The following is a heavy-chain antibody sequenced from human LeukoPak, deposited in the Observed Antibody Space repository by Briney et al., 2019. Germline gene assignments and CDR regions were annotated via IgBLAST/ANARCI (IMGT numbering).Heavy chain of an antibody. D-gene: IGHD2-2*01. J-gene: IGHJ6*03. Sequence: EASVKVSCKASGYTFTGYYMHWVRQAPGQGLEWMGWINPNSGGTNYAQKFQGRVTMTRDTSISTAYMELSRLRSDDTAVYYCARVVVVAPDYYYYYMDVWGKGTTVTVSS. CDR1: GYTFTGYY. CDR2: INPNSGGT. V-gene: IGHV1-2*02. CDR3: ARVVVVAPDYYYYYMDV.